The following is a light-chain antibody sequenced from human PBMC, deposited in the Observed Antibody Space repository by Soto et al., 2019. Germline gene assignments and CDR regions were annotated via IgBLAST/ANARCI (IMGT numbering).Light chain of an antibody. J-gene: IGLJ3*02. Sequence: QSVLTQPPSTSGTPGQRVAISCSGTSSHIGSHTVNWYQQLPGPAPKLLIYGDDQRPSGIPDRFSGSKSGTSATLAISGLHAEDGVDYYCASGDDRLNGTVFGGGTKVTVL. CDR2: GDD. CDR1: SSHIGSHT. V-gene: IGLV1-44*01. CDR3: ASGDDRLNGTV.